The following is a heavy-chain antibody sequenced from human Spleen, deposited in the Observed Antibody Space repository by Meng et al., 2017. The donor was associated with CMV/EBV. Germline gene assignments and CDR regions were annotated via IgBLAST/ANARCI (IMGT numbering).Heavy chain of an antibody. CDR3: ARGRAPYWYFDL. CDR2: INHSGST. J-gene: IGHJ2*01. D-gene: IGHD1-26*01. CDR1: GGSFSGYY. V-gene: IGHV4-34*01. Sequence: CAVYGGSFSGYYWSWIRQPPGKGLEWIGEINHSGSTNYNPSLKSRVTISVDTSKNQFSLKLSSVTAADTAVYYCARGRAPYWYFDLWGRGTLVTVSS.